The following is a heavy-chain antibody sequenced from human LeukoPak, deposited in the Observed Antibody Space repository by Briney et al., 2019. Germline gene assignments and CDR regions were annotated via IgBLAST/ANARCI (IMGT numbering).Heavy chain of an antibody. CDR3: ASYGSGSYRFDP. CDR2: IHHSGSA. J-gene: IGHJ5*02. CDR1: GGSISSGNYY. V-gene: IGHV4-31*03. Sequence: SETLSLTCTVSGGSISSGNYYWSWIRQHPGKGLEWIGYIHHSGSAYYNPSLKSRVIISVDTSKNQFSLKLNSVTAADTAVYYCASYGSGSYRFDPWGQGTLVTVSS. D-gene: IGHD3-10*01.